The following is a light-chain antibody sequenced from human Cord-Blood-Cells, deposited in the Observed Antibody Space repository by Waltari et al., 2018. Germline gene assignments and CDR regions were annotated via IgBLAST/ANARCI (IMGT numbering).Light chain of an antibody. Sequence: DIQITQSPSSLSASVGDRVNITCRASQGISNYLAWYQQKPGKVPKLLIYAASTLQSGVPSRFSGSGSGTDFTLTISSLQPGDVATYYCQKYNSAPPFTFGPGTKVDIK. J-gene: IGKJ3*01. CDR1: QGISNY. CDR3: QKYNSAPPFT. V-gene: IGKV1-27*01. CDR2: AAS.